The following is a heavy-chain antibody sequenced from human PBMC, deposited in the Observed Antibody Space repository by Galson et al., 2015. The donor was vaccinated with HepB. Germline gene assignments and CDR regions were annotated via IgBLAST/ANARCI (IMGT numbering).Heavy chain of an antibody. Sequence: SVKVSCKASGGTFSSYAISWVRQAPGQGLEWMGGIIPIFGTANYAQKFQGRVTITADESTSTAYMELSSLRSEDTAVYYCARDREYSSGWLGYWGQGTLVTVSS. CDR1: GGTFSSYA. J-gene: IGHJ4*02. CDR3: ARDREYSSGWLGY. D-gene: IGHD6-19*01. V-gene: IGHV1-69*13. CDR2: IIPIFGTA.